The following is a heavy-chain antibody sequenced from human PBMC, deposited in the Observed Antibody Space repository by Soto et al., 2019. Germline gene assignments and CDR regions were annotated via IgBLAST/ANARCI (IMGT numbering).Heavy chain of an antibody. J-gene: IGHJ4*02. CDR1: GFTFDNYA. Sequence: ESGGGWVQPGRSLRLSCAASGFTFDNYAMHWVRQAPGKGLEWVSGISWNSGNIGYADSVKGRFTIARDNAKTSLYLEMNSLRAEDTALYYCAKRLKIFGLATTRSGPLDSWGQGALVTVSS. D-gene: IGHD3-3*01. CDR2: ISWNSGNI. CDR3: AKRLKIFGLATTRSGPLDS. V-gene: IGHV3-9*01.